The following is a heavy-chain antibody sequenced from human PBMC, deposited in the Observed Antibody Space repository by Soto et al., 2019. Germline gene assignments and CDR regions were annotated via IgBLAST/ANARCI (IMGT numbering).Heavy chain of an antibody. Sequence: SETLSLTCSVSGDSISSVAHYWAWVRQPPGKGLEWIGSLYYTGSTYYNPSLKSRAAISIDTSKNQFSLNLMYTTAADTAVYYCAKQSTHKGWDYGWFDPWGHGTLVTVSS. CDR1: GDSISSVAHY. V-gene: IGHV4-39*01. CDR3: AKQSTHKGWDYGWFDP. J-gene: IGHJ5*02. D-gene: IGHD3-10*01. CDR2: LYYTGST.